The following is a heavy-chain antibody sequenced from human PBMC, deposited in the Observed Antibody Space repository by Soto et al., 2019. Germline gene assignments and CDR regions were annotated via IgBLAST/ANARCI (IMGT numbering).Heavy chain of an antibody. V-gene: IGHV3-23*04. J-gene: IGHJ3*01. Sequence: EVQVVESGGGLEQPGGSLRLSCATSKFTFSAYAMTWVRQAPGEGLEWVSSISGSGGGTSYADSVKGRFSISRDNSKNTLYLRMNSLRVEDTAVYYCTRDPNGDHIGAFDFWGQGIVVTVSS. CDR2: ISGSGGGT. CDR1: KFTFSAYA. CDR3: TRDPNGDHIGAFDF. D-gene: IGHD4-17*01.